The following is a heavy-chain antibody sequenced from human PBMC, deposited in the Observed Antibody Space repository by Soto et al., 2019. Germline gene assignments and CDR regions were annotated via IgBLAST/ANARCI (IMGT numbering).Heavy chain of an antibody. CDR3: ARDFYYDSSGYLRQYYFDY. V-gene: IGHV1-69*01. D-gene: IGHD3-22*01. CDR2: IIPIFGTA. Sequence: QVQLVQSGAEVKKPGSSVKVSCKASGGTFSSYAISWVRQAPGQGLEWMGGIIPIFGTANYAQKFQGRVTITADESPSTDYMELSSLRSEDTAVYYCARDFYYDSSGYLRQYYFDYWGQGTLVTVSS. CDR1: GGTFSSYA. J-gene: IGHJ4*02.